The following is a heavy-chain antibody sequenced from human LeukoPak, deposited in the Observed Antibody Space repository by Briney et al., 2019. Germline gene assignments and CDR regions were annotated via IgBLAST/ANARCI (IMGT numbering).Heavy chain of an antibody. J-gene: IGHJ4*02. Sequence: TSQTLSLTCTVSGGSISSSSYYWGWIRQPPGKGLEWIGSIYYSGSTYYNPSLKSRVTISVDTSKNQFSLKLSSVTAADTAVYYCARISVAGGSPLFDYWGQGTLVTVSS. CDR2: IYYSGST. D-gene: IGHD6-19*01. CDR3: ARISVAGGSPLFDY. CDR1: GGSISSSSYY. V-gene: IGHV4-39*07.